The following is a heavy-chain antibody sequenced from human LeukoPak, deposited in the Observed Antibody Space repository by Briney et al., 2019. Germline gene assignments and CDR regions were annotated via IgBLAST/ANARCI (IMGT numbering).Heavy chain of an antibody. D-gene: IGHD3-22*01. Sequence: PGGSLRLSCAAPEFTFSSYGMHWVRQAPGKGLEWVSVISFDATNKYYADSVKGRFTISRDNSKNTLYLQMNSLRAEDTAVYYCAKDSSADDSSGYSYYFDYWGQGTLVTVSS. CDR2: ISFDATNK. V-gene: IGHV3-30*18. J-gene: IGHJ4*02. CDR1: EFTFSSYG. CDR3: AKDSSADDSSGYSYYFDY.